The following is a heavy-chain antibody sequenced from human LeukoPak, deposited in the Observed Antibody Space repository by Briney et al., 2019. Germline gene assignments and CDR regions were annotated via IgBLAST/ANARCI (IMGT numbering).Heavy chain of an antibody. V-gene: IGHV4-39*01. J-gene: IGHJ5*02. Sequence: PSETLSLTCTVSGGSISSSSYYWGWIRQPPGKGLEWIGSIYYSGSTYYNPSLKSRVTISVDTSKNQFSLKLSSVTAADTAVYYCATESIAARPNWFDPWGQGTLVTVSS. D-gene: IGHD6-6*01. CDR3: ATESIAARPNWFDP. CDR1: GGSISSSSYY. CDR2: IYYSGST.